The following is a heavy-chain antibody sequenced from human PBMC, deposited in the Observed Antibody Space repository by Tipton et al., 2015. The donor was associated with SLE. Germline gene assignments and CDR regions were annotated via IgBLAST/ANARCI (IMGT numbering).Heavy chain of an antibody. CDR1: GGSISSYY. D-gene: IGHD2-8*02. CDR3: ASGSIVLRYYGMDV. V-gene: IGHV4-59*12. J-gene: IGHJ6*02. CDR2: IYYSGST. Sequence: TLSLTCTVSGGSISSYYWSWIRQPPGKGLEWIGYIYYSGSTNCNPSLKSRVTISVDTSKNQFSLKLSSVTAADTAVYYCASGSIVLRYYGMDVWGQGTTVTVSS.